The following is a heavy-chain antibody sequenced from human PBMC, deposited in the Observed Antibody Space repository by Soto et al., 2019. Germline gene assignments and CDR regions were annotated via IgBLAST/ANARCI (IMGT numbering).Heavy chain of an antibody. J-gene: IGHJ6*02. CDR2: FDPEDGET. CDR1: GYTLTELS. D-gene: IGHD1-7*01. V-gene: IGHV1-24*01. Sequence: SVKVSCEVSGYTLTELSMHWVRQAPVKGLEWMGSFDPEDGETIYTQTFQGRLTLTGDTSTDTAHMELSRLRSEDTAVYYCTTSLELPLGTDVWGQGTTVTVSS. CDR3: TTSLELPLGTDV.